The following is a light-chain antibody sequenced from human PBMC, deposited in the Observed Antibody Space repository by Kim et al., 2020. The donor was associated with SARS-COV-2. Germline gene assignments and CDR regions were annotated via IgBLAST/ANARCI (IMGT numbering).Light chain of an antibody. Sequence: ASVGDRVTITCRASQGISPWLAWYQQRPGKAPNLLIYAASSLQSGVPSRFSGSGSGTDFTLTISSLQPEDSATYYCQQADSFPVTFGGGTKVDIK. V-gene: IGKV1D-12*01. CDR2: AAS. J-gene: IGKJ4*01. CDR3: QQADSFPVT. CDR1: QGISPW.